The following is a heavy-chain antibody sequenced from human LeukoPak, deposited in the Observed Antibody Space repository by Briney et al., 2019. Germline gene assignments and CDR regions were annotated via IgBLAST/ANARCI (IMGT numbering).Heavy chain of an antibody. J-gene: IGHJ3*02. CDR2: ISSSSSYI. V-gene: IGHV3-21*01. CDR3: ARKDRAARDAFDI. D-gene: IGHD6-6*01. CDR1: GFTFSSYS. Sequence: GGSLRLSCAATGFTFSSYSMNWVRQAPGKGLEWVSSISSSSSYIYYADSVKGRFTISRDNAKNSLYLQMNSLRAEDTAVYYCARKDRAARDAFDIWGQGTMVTVSS.